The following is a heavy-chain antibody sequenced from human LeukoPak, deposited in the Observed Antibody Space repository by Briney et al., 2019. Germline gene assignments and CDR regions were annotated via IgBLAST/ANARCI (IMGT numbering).Heavy chain of an antibody. D-gene: IGHD1-26*01. Sequence: SETLSLTCTVSGASISPNYWSWIRQLPGTGLEWIGFIYSDGRTEYSPSLKSRVTISVDTSNNQFSLRLTSVPAADTAVYYCARQEWDSAAWYYFDFWGQGTLVTVSS. J-gene: IGHJ4*02. CDR1: GASISPNY. V-gene: IGHV4-59*08. CDR2: IYSDGRT. CDR3: ARQEWDSAAWYYFDF.